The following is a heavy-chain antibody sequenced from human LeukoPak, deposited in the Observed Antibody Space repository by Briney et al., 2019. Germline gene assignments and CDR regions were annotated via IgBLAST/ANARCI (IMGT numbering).Heavy chain of an antibody. CDR3: AKSRDGYHHGLL. V-gene: IGHV3-33*06. CDR1: GFIFSTYG. D-gene: IGHD5-24*01. Sequence: GGSLRLSCVASGFIFSTYGMYWVRQAPGKGLEWVAVMWYDGSNEYYGDSVKGRFIISRDNSKNTLYLQMNSLRAEDTAVYYCAKSRDGYHHGLLWGQGTLVTVSS. J-gene: IGHJ1*01. CDR2: MWYDGSNE.